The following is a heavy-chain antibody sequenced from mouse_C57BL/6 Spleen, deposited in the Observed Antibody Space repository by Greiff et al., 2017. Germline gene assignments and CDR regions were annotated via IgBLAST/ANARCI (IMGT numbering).Heavy chain of an antibody. Sequence: VQLQQSGTVLARPGASVKMSCKTSGYTFTSYWMHWVKQRPGQGLEWIGAIYPGNSDTSYNQKFKGKAKLTAVTSASTAYMELSSLTSEDSAVYYCTGIYYDYDWFAYWGQGTLVTVSA. CDR1: GYTFTSYW. J-gene: IGHJ3*01. CDR3: TGIYYDYDWFAY. CDR2: IYPGNSDT. D-gene: IGHD2-4*01. V-gene: IGHV1-5*01.